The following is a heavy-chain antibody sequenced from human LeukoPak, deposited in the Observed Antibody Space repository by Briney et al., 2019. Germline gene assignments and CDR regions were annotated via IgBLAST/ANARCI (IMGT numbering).Heavy chain of an antibody. J-gene: IGHJ4*02. Sequence: GASLRLSCAASGFTSSSFAMNWVRQAPGKGLEWVSTIGGSGYSTYYADSVKGRFTISRDNSKSTLYLQMNSLRVEDTAIYYCTKDMMVCNGGSCYSGTDYWGQGTLVTVSS. CDR3: TKDMMVCNGGSCYSGTDY. CDR2: IGGSGYST. D-gene: IGHD2-15*01. CDR1: GFTSSSFA. V-gene: IGHV3-23*01.